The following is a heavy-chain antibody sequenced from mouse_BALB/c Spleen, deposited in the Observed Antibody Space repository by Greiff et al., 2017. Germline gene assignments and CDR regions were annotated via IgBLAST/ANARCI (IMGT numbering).Heavy chain of an antibody. V-gene: IGHV1-87*01. J-gene: IGHJ3*01. D-gene: IGHD2-1*01. CDR3: ARRGNYGKDWFAY. CDR2: IYPGDGDT. Sequence: QVQLQQSGAELARPGASVKLSCKASGYTFTSYWMQWVKQRPGQGLEWIGAIYPGDGDTRYTQKFKGKATLTADKSSSTAYMQLSSLASEDSAVYYGARRGNYGKDWFAYWGQGTLVTVSA. CDR1: GYTFTSYW.